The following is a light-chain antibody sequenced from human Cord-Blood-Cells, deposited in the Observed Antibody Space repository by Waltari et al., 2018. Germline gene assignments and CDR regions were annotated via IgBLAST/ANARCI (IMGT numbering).Light chain of an antibody. CDR1: SSNLGSNY. CDR3: AAWDDSLSGPV. CDR2: RNN. Sequence: QSVLTQPPSASGTPGQRVTIYCSGSSSNLGSNYVSWYQQLPGTAPKLLIYRNNQRPSGVPDRFSGSKSGTSASLAISGLRSEDEADYYCAAWDDSLSGPVFGGGTKLTVL. V-gene: IGLV1-47*01. J-gene: IGLJ2*01.